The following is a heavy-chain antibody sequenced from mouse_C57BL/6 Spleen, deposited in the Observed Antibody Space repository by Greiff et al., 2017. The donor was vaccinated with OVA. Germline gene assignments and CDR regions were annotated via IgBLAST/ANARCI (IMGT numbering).Heavy chain of an antibody. D-gene: IGHD2-4*01. J-gene: IGHJ1*03. Sequence: VQLQQSGAELVKPGASVKLSCKASGYTFTSYWLHWVKQRPGRGLGWIGRFDPNSGGTKYNEKFKSKATLTVDKPSSTAYMQLSSLTSEDSAVYYCARDYDHYWYFDVWGTGTTVTVSS. CDR1: GYTFTSYW. V-gene: IGHV1-72*01. CDR2: FDPNSGGT. CDR3: ARDYDHYWYFDV.